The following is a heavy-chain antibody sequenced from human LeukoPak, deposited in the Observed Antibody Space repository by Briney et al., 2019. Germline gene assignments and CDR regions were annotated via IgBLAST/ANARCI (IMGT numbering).Heavy chain of an antibody. Sequence: ASVKVSCKASGYTFTGYYMHWVRQAPGQGLEWMGRINPNSGGTNYAQKFQGRVTITADESTSTAYMELSSLRSEDTAVYYCARDRVGQLVINWFDPWGQGTLVTVSS. CDR2: INPNSGGT. CDR3: ARDRVGQLVINWFDP. V-gene: IGHV1-2*06. J-gene: IGHJ5*02. CDR1: GYTFTGYY. D-gene: IGHD6-6*01.